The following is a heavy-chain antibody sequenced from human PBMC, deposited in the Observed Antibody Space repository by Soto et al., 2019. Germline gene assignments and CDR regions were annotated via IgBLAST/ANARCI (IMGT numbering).Heavy chain of an antibody. CDR3: AKGGRRRGSYPPLDS. V-gene: IGHV3-23*01. CDR1: GFTFSSYA. Sequence: EVQLLESGGGLVQPGGCLRLYCAASGFTFSSYAMNWVRQAPGKGLEWVSAISETGGSIYYADSVKGRFTISRDNSKNTLYLQMSSPRAEDTAVYFCAKGGRRRGSYPPLDSWGQGTLVTVSS. CDR2: ISETGGSI. D-gene: IGHD1-26*01. J-gene: IGHJ4*02.